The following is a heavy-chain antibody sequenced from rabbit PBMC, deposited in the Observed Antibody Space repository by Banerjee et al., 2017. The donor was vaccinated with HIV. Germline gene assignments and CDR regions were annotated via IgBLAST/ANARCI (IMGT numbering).Heavy chain of an antibody. J-gene: IGHJ4*01. V-gene: IGHV1S45*01. CDR2: IDAGSGSA. Sequence: QEQLVEYGGDLVQPEGSLTLTCKASGFSFSSGYCICWVRQAPGKGLEWIGCIDAGSGSAYYVSWAKGRFTISKTSSTTVTLQMTSLTAADTATYFCARELPNSGDYGGYGYVDLWGQGTLVTVS. CDR1: GFSFSSGYC. D-gene: IGHD6-1*01. CDR3: ARELPNSGDYGGYGYVDL.